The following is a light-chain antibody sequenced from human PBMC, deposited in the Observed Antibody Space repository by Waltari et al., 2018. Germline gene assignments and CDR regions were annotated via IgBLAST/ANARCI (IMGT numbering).Light chain of an antibody. CDR1: QSVSSSY. CDR3: QQYGSSPKT. CDR2: GAS. Sequence: IVLTQSPGTLSLSPGERATLPCRASQSVSSSYLAWYQQKHGQAPRLRIYGASSRATGIPDRFSGSGSGTDFTLTISRLEPEDFAVYYCQQYGSSPKTFGQGTKVEIK. J-gene: IGKJ1*01. V-gene: IGKV3-20*01.